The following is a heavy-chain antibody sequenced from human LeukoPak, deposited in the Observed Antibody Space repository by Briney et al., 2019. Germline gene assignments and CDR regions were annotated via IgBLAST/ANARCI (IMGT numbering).Heavy chain of an antibody. D-gene: IGHD2-2*01. CDR3: AKDKVVVVPAASGGADY. CDR1: GFTFSSYG. V-gene: IGHV3-30*18. Sequence: PGGSLRLSCAASGFTFSSYGMHWVRQAPGKGLEWVAVISYDGSNKYYADSVKGRFTISRDNSKNTLYLQMNSLRAEDTAVYYCAKDKVVVVPAASGGADYWGQGTLVTVSS. CDR2: ISYDGSNK. J-gene: IGHJ4*02.